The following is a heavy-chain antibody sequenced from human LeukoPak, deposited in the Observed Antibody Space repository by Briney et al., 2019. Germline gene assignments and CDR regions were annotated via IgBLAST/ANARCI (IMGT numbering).Heavy chain of an antibody. Sequence: GGSLRLSCVASGFTFRNFAMNWVRQAPGKGLEWVSVVTGDSGTTHYADSVKGRFTISRGNSKNTVYLQMNSLRAEDTAVYYCARVRQQLVQGYFDYWGQGTLVTVSS. CDR2: VTGDSGTT. J-gene: IGHJ4*02. CDR1: GFTFRNFA. V-gene: IGHV3-23*01. CDR3: ARVRQQLVQGYFDY. D-gene: IGHD6-13*01.